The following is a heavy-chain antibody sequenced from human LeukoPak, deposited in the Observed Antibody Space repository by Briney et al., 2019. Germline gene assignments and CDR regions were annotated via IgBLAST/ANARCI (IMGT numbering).Heavy chain of an antibody. D-gene: IGHD5-18*01. CDR3: ARPGYSYGQFEY. J-gene: IGHJ4*02. CDR2: INTDGSST. CDR1: GFTFSKYW. V-gene: IGHV3-74*01. Sequence: GGSLRLSCAASGFTFSKYWKHWVRHAPGKGLVWVSRINTDGSSTDYADSVKGRFSISRDNAKNTLYLQINSLRAEDTAVYYCARPGYSYGQFEYWSQGALVTVTS.